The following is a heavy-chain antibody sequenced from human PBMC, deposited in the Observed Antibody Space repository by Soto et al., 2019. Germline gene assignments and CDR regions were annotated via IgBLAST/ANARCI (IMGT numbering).Heavy chain of an antibody. J-gene: IGHJ5*02. Sequence: SETLSLTCTVSGGSISSYYWSWIRQPPGKGLEWIGYIYYSGSTNYNPSLKSRVTISVDTSKNQFSLKLSSVTAADTAVYYCARAYGSGSYPPPNWFDPWGQGTLVTVS. CDR3: ARAYGSGSYPPPNWFDP. CDR2: IYYSGST. CDR1: GGSISSYY. D-gene: IGHD3-10*01. V-gene: IGHV4-59*01.